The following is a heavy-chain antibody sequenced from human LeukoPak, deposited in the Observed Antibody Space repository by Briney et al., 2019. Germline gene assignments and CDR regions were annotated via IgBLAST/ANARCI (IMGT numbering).Heavy chain of an antibody. CDR2: ISAYNGNT. CDR3: ARDPHVWGSYRHFDY. Sequence: GASVKVSCKASGYTFTSYYIHWVRQAPGQGLEWMGWISAYNGNTNYAQKLQGRVTMTTDTSTSTAYMELRSLRSDDTAVYYCARDPHVWGSYRHFDYWGQGTLVTVSS. D-gene: IGHD3-16*02. J-gene: IGHJ4*02. CDR1: GYTFTSYY. V-gene: IGHV1-18*04.